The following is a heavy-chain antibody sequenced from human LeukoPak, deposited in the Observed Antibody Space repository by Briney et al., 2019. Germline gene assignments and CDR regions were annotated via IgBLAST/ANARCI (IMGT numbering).Heavy chain of an antibody. J-gene: IGHJ3*02. CDR2: INHSGST. CDR3: ARALTTADAFDI. D-gene: IGHD4-11*01. V-gene: IGHV4-34*01. CDR1: GGSFSGYY. Sequence: SETLSLTCAVYGGSFSGYYWSWIRQPPGKGLEWIGEINHSGSTNYNPSLKSRVTISVDTSRNQFSLKLSSVTAADTAVYYCARALTTADAFDIWGQGTMVTVSS.